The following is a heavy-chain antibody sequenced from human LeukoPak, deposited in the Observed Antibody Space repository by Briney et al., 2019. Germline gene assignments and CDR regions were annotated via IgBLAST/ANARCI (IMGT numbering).Heavy chain of an antibody. CDR2: IYSGGST. CDR1: GFTFSYYY. Sequence: PGGSLRLSCAASGFTFSYYYKSWVRQAPAKGLEWVSVIYSGGSTYYADSVKGRFTISRDNSKNTLYLQMNSLRAEDTAVYCCAGAPGNNWFDPWGQGTLVTVSS. J-gene: IGHJ5*02. D-gene: IGHD3-10*01. CDR3: AGAPGNNWFDP. V-gene: IGHV3-53*01.